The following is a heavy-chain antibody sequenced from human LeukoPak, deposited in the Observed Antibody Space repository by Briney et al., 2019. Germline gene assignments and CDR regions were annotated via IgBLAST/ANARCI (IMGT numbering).Heavy chain of an antibody. J-gene: IGHJ4*02. D-gene: IGHD5-18*01. CDR2: ISGSGGST. CDR3: ASYPGGYSYGYLVY. CDR1: GFTFSSYA. V-gene: IGHV3-23*01. Sequence: GGSLRLSCAASGFTFSSYAMSWVRQAPGKGLEWDSAISGSGGSTYYADSVKGRFTISRDNSKNTLYLQMNSLRAEDTAVYYCASYPGGYSYGYLVYWGQGTLVTVSS.